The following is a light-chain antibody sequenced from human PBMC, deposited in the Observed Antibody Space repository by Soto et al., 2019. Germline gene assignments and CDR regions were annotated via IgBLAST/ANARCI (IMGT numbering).Light chain of an antibody. CDR1: QSISSW. CDR2: KAS. J-gene: IGKJ3*01. CDR3: QQYNSYLFT. Sequence: DIQMTQSPSTLSASVGDRVTITCRASQSISSWLAWYQQKPGKAPKILIYKASSLESGVPSRFSVSGSGTEFTLNISSLQPDDFSNYYGQQYNSYLFTFGPGTKVDIK. V-gene: IGKV1-5*03.